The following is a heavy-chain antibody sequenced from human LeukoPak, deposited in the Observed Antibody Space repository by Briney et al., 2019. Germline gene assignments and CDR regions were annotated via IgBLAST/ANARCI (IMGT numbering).Heavy chain of an antibody. CDR2: IFYSGNT. V-gene: IGHV4-39*01. Sequence: PSETLSLTCTVSGVSFSSSSYYWGWIRQPPGKGLEWIGNIFYSGNTYYNPSLKSRVTISVDTSKSLFSLNLNSVTAADTAVYYCARQSRYYDSSGYYGTYFDYWGQGILVTVSS. J-gene: IGHJ4*02. CDR3: ARQSRYYDSSGYYGTYFDY. D-gene: IGHD3-22*01. CDR1: GVSFSSSSYY.